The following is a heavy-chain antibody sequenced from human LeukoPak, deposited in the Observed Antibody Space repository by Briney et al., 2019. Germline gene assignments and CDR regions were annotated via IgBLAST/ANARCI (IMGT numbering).Heavy chain of an antibody. CDR1: GGTFSSYA. Sequence: SVKVSCKASGGTFSSYAISWVRQAPGQGLEWMGRIIPILGIANYAQKLQGRVTITADKSTSTAYMELSSLRSEDTAVYYCARDLYSSSWYWFDPWGQGTLVTVSS. CDR3: ARDLYSSSWYWFDP. CDR2: IIPILGIA. V-gene: IGHV1-69*04. J-gene: IGHJ5*02. D-gene: IGHD6-13*01.